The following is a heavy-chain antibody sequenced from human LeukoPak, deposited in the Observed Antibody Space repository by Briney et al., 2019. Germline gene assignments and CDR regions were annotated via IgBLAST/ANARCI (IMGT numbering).Heavy chain of an antibody. CDR1: GFTFSSYS. D-gene: IGHD3-10*01. Sequence: PGGSLRLSCAASGFTFSSYSMNWVRQAPGKGLEWVSSISSSSSYIYYADSVKGRFTISRDNAKNSLYLQMNSLRAEDTAVYFCAKGIWHYGSGSPTNAFDIWGQGTMVTVSS. V-gene: IGHV3-21*04. J-gene: IGHJ3*02. CDR3: AKGIWHYGSGSPTNAFDI. CDR2: ISSSSSYI.